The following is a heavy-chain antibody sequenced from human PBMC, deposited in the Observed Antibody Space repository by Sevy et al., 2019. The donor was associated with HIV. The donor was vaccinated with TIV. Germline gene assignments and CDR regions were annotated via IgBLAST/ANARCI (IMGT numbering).Heavy chain of an antibody. Sequence: GGSLRLSCAASGFTFSSYWMSWVRQAPGKGLEWVANIKQDGSEKYYVDSVKGRFTISRDNAKNSLYLQMNSLRAEDTAVYYCARVTAAGEMATILDAFDIWGQGTMVTVSS. D-gene: IGHD5-12*01. CDR2: IKQDGSEK. CDR3: ARVTAAGEMATILDAFDI. V-gene: IGHV3-7*01. CDR1: GFTFSSYW. J-gene: IGHJ3*02.